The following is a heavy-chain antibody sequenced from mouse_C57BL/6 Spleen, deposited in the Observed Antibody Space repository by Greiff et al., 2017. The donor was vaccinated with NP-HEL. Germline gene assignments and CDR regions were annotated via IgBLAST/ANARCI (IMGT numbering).Heavy chain of an antibody. CDR1: GYTFTDYY. Sequence: VQLQQSGPELVKPGASVKISCKASGYTFTDYYMNWVKQSHGKSLEWIGDINPNNGGTSYNQKFKGKATLTVDKSSSTAYMELRSLTSEDSAVYYCASPLYYDFGFAYWGQGTLVTVSA. V-gene: IGHV1-26*01. D-gene: IGHD2-4*01. CDR2: INPNNGGT. CDR3: ASPLYYDFGFAY. J-gene: IGHJ3*01.